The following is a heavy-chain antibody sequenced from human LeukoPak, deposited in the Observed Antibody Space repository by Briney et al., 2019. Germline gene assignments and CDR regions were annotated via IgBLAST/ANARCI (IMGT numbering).Heavy chain of an antibody. CDR3: ATIGYCGSTSCYAFDI. V-gene: IGHV4-34*01. CDR2: INHSGNT. CDR1: GGSFSDYY. Sequence: SETLSLTCAVYGGSFSDYYWSWIRQPPGKGLEWIGEINHSGNTNYNPSLKSRVTISVDTSKNQFSLKLSSVTAADTAVYFCATIGYCGSTSCYAFDIWDQGTMVTVSS. J-gene: IGHJ3*02. D-gene: IGHD2-2*01.